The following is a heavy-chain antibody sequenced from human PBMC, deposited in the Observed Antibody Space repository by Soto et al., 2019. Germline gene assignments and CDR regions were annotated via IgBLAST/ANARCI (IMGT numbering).Heavy chain of an antibody. Sequence: EVQLVESGGGLVQPGGSLRISCAASGLIVINNHMTWVRQAPGKGLEWVSIIYRDGTTYYEDSVKGRFTISRDSSENTLYLQKNSLRAEDTAVYYCARDFDTSRDDWAYYGIDVWGQGTTVTVSS. CDR1: GLIVINNH. J-gene: IGHJ6*02. CDR3: ARDFDTSRDDWAYYGIDV. CDR2: IYRDGTT. D-gene: IGHD6-13*01. V-gene: IGHV3-66*01.